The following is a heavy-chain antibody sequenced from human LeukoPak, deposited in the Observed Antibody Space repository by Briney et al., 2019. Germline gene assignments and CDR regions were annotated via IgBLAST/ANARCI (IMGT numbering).Heavy chain of an antibody. D-gene: IGHD4-23*01. CDR3: AKDPPILRWSFDY. CDR2: ITGPGGST. V-gene: IGHV3-23*01. J-gene: IGHJ4*02. Sequence: GGSLRLSCAASGFTFSTYAMSWVRRTPGKGLEWVSAITGPGGSTYYADSVKGRFTISRDNSKNTLYLQMNSLRAEDTAVYYCAKDPPILRWSFDYWGQGIPVTVSS. CDR1: GFTFSTYA.